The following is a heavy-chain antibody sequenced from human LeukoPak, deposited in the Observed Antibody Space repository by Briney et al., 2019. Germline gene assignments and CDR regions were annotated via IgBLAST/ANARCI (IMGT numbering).Heavy chain of an antibody. CDR3: ARAGLYSSSWNFDY. Sequence: SETLSLTCAVCGGSFSGYYWSLIRQPPGKGLEWIGEINHSGSTNYNPSLKSRVTISVDTSKNQFSLKLSSVTAADTAVYYCARAGLYSSSWNFDYWGQGTLVTVSS. CDR1: GGSFSGYY. CDR2: INHSGST. J-gene: IGHJ4*02. D-gene: IGHD6-13*01. V-gene: IGHV4-34*01.